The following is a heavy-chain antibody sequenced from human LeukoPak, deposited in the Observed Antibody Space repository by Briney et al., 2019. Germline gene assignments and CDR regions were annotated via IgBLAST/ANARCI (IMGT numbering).Heavy chain of an antibody. CDR2: INHSGST. CDR1: GGSFRGYY. D-gene: IGHD3-10*01. J-gene: IGHJ4*02. Sequence: PAETLSLTCAVYGGSFRGYYWSWIRQPPGKGREWIGEINHSGSTNYNPSLKSQVTISVDTSKNQFSLKLISVTAADTALYYCAREGPHGSGIYYNPLDYWGQGALVIVSS. CDR3: AREGPHGSGIYYNPLDY. V-gene: IGHV4-34*01.